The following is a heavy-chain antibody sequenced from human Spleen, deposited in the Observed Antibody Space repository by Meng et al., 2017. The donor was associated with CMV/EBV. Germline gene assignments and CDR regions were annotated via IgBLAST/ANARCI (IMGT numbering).Heavy chain of an antibody. J-gene: IGHJ4*02. CDR2: ISGSGGST. D-gene: IGHD3-22*01. Sequence: GESLKISCAASGFSFNNYAMTWVRQAPGKGLEWVSSISGSGGSTYYADSVKGRFTISRDNSKNSLYLQMNSLRAEDTAVYYCARVLDSSRGIDYWGQGTLVTVSS. CDR3: ARVLDSSRGIDY. V-gene: IGHV3-23*01. CDR1: GFSFNNYA.